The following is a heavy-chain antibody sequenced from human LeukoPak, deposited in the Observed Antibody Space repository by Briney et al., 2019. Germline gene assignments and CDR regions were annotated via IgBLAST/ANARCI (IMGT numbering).Heavy chain of an antibody. J-gene: IGHJ6*03. CDR3: AKPPSKYYYYYYMDV. D-gene: IGHD4-11*01. V-gene: IGHV3-9*01. CDR2: ISWNSGSI. Sequence: PGGSLRLSCAASGFTFDDYAMHWVRQAPGKGLEWVSGISWNSGSIGYADSVKGRFTISRDNAKNSLYLQMNSLRAEDTALYHCAKPPSKYYYYYYMDVWGKGTTVTVSS. CDR1: GFTFDDYA.